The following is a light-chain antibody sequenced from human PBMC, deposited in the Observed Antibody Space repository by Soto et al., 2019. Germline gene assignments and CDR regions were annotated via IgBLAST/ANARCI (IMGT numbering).Light chain of an antibody. CDR3: QQYNSYSS. J-gene: IGKJ3*01. CDR2: AAS. Sequence: IQMTQSPSSLSASVGDRVIITCRSDHSINNYLNWYQQRPGKVPKLLIYAASTLQSGVPSRFSGSGSGRVFTLTINSLQPEDFATYYCQQYNSYSSFGPGTTVEVK. V-gene: IGKV1-39*01. CDR1: HSINNY.